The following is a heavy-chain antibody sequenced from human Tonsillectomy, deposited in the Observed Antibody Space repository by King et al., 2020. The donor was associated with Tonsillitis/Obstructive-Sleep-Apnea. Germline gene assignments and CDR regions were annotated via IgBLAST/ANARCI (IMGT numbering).Heavy chain of an antibody. J-gene: IGHJ4*02. CDR1: GGSISSYY. CDR3: ARLPPPSLHTVGFYFDY. Sequence: VQLQESGPELVKPSETLSLTCTVSGGSISSYYWSWIRQPPGKGLEWIGYFSYSGSTNYNPSLKSRVTISVDTSKNQFSLQLRSVTAADTAVYYCARLPPPSLHTVGFYFDYWGQGTLVTVSS. D-gene: IGHD1-26*01. V-gene: IGHV4-59*08. CDR2: FSYSGST.